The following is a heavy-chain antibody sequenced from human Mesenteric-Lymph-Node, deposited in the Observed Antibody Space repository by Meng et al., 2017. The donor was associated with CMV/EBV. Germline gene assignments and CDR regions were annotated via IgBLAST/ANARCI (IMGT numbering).Heavy chain of an antibody. Sequence: GESLKISCAASGFTFSTYWMSWVRQAPEKGLEWVADLKCDGSEKYYIDSVKGRLTISRDNAKNSLYLQVNSLRAEDMNTSDIVAVPAASFPLGSRRTCWGRGTLVTVSS. CDR2: LKCDGSEK. V-gene: IGHV3-52*01. D-gene: IGHD2-2*01. CDR3: VAVPAASFPLGSRRTC. J-gene: IGHJ4*02. CDR1: GFTFSTYW.